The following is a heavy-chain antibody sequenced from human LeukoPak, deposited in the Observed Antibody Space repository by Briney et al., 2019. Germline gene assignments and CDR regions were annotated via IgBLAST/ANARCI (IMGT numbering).Heavy chain of an antibody. Sequence: PSETLSLTCTVSGGSISSHYWSWIRQPPGKGLEWIGYIYYSGSTNYNPSLKSRVTISVDTSKNQFSLKLSSVTAADTAVYYCARWHYYDSSGYYYGFDYWGQGTLVTVSS. CDR3: ARWHYYDSSGYYYGFDY. V-gene: IGHV4-59*11. CDR1: GGSISSHY. CDR2: IYYSGST. J-gene: IGHJ4*02. D-gene: IGHD3-22*01.